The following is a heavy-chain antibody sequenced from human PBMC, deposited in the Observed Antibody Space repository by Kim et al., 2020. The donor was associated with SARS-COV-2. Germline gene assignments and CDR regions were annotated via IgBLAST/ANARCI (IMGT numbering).Heavy chain of an antibody. V-gene: IGHV4-34*12. Sequence: SETLSLTCAVYGGSFSGYYWSWIRQPPGKGLEWSGEIFHTGSTNYNPSLKSRVTISVDTSKNQFSLKLSSVTAADTAVYYCARVGTMVRGVIRGKNFDYWGHGTLVTVSS. J-gene: IGHJ4*03. CDR1: GGSFSGYY. D-gene: IGHD3-10*01. CDR2: IFHTGST. CDR3: ARVGTMVRGVIRGKNFDY.